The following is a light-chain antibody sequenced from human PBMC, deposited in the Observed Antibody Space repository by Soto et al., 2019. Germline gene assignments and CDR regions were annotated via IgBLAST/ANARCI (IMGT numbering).Light chain of an antibody. V-gene: IGLV4-69*01. CDR1: SGHSSYA. J-gene: IGLJ3*02. CDR3: ETWDSNTRV. CDR2: LNNDGSH. Sequence: QLVLTQSPSASASLGASVKLTCTLSSGHSSYAIAWHQKQPGKGPRYLMDLNNDGSHSKGDGIPDRFSGSSSGAERYLIISSLHSEDEADYYCETWDSNTRVFGGGTKLTVL.